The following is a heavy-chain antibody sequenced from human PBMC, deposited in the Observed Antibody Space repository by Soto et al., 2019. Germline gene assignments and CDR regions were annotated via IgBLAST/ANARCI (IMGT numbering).Heavy chain of an antibody. CDR2: IYYSGST. CDR1: GGSIISSCFH. D-gene: IGHD6-13*01. V-gene: IGHV4-39*01. Sequence: SEALSLTCTVSGGSIISSCFHWGWLRQPPGKGLEWIGSIYYSGSTYYSPSLKSRVTISVDTSKNQFSLKLSSVTAADTAVYYCAIRERAAGTDWWFDPWGQGTLVT. CDR3: AIRERAAGTDWWFDP. J-gene: IGHJ5*02.